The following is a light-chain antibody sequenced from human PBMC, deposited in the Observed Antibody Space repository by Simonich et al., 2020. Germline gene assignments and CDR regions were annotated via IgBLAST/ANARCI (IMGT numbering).Light chain of an antibody. V-gene: IGKV4-1*01. CDR3: QQYYSTPFT. CDR2: WAS. CDR1: QSVLYSSNNKNY. J-gene: IGKJ3*01. Sequence: DIVMTQYQDSLAVSLGERATINHKSSQSVLYSSNNKNYSAWYQQKPGQPPKLLIYWASTRESGVPDRFSGSGSGTDFTLTISSLQAEDVAVYYCQQYYSTPFTFGPGTKVDIK.